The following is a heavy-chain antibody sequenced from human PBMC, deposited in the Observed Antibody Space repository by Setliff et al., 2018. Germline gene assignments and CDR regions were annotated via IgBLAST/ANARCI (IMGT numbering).Heavy chain of an antibody. V-gene: IGHV4-59*11. CDR1: GGSISSHY. Sequence: TLSLTCTVSGGSISSHYWSWIRQPPGKGLEWIGSIYYSGSTNYNPSLKSRVTISVDTSKNQFSLKLSSVTAADTAVYYCARDLGYYDIGSWGQGTLVTVSS. CDR2: IYYSGST. J-gene: IGHJ1*01. CDR3: ARDLGYYDIGS. D-gene: IGHD3-22*01.